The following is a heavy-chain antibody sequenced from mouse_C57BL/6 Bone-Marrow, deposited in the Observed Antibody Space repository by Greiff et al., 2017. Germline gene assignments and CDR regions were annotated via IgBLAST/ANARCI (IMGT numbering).Heavy chain of an antibody. CDR1: GYTFTSYG. V-gene: IGHV1-81*01. CDR3: ARLGEYDEDY. Sequence: QVHVKQSGAELARPGASVKLSCKASGYTFTSYGISWVKQRTGQGLEWIGEIYPRSGNTYYNEKFKGKATLDADKSSSTAYMELRSLTAEDSAVYFCARLGEYDEDYWGQGTTLTVSS. CDR2: IYPRSGNT. D-gene: IGHD2-12*01. J-gene: IGHJ2*01.